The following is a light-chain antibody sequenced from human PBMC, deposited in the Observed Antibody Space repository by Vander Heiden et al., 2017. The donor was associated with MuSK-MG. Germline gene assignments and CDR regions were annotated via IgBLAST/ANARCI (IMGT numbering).Light chain of an antibody. CDR1: QSVSSSY. J-gene: IGKJ2*01. CDR3: QQYGSSLYT. CDR2: GAS. V-gene: IGKV3-20*01. Sequence: EIVLTQSPGPLSLSLGERATLSCRASQSVSSSYLAWYQHKPGQAPRLLIYGASSRATGIPDRFSGSGSGTDFTLTISRLEPEDFAVYYCQQYGSSLYTFGQGTKLEIK.